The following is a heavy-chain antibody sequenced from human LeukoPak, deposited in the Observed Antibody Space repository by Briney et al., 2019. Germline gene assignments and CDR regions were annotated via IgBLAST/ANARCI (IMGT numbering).Heavy chain of an antibody. J-gene: IGHJ3*02. CDR2: IYSNGRT. CDR3: ARKHQGSDGFDI. CDR1: GGSISSHC. V-gene: IGHV4-4*07. Sequence: SETLSLTCTVSGGSISSHCGTWIRQTAGKGLEWLGRIYSNGRTDYNPSLRSRVTMSVDTSRNRFSLRLESMTAADTAVYYCARKHQGSDGFDIWGQGAMVTVSS.